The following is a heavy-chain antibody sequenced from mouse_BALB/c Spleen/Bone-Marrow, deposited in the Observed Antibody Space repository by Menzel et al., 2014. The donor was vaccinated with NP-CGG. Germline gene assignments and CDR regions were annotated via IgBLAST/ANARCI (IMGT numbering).Heavy chain of an antibody. CDR2: IDPYDSET. Sequence: QVQLKQSGAELVRPGASVELSCKASGYTLTSYWTTWVKQRPEQGLEWIGRIDPYDSETHYNQKFKDKAILTVDKSSSTAYMQLSSMTSEDSAVYYCARYDGYYDYGGQGSTRTVCS. CDR1: GYTLTSYW. V-gene: IGHV1-52*01. J-gene: IGHJ2*01. CDR3: ARYDGYYDY. D-gene: IGHD2-3*01.